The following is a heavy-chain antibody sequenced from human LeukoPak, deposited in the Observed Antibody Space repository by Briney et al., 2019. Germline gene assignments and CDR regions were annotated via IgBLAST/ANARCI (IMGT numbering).Heavy chain of an antibody. CDR1: GGSISGYY. CDR2: INHSGST. CDR3: ARDAGVGATKRHFDY. Sequence: PSETLSLTCTVSGGSISGYYWSWIRQPPGKGLEWIGEINHSGSTNYNPSLKSRVTISVDTSKNQFSLKLSSVTAADTAVYYCARDAGVGATKRHFDYWGQGTLVTVSS. J-gene: IGHJ4*02. V-gene: IGHV4-34*01. D-gene: IGHD1-26*01.